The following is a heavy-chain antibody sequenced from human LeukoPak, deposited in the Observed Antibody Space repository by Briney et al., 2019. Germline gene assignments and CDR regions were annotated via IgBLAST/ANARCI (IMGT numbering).Heavy chain of an antibody. Sequence: GGSLRLSCAASGFTFSSYWMHWVRQVPGKGLLWVSRINSDGSSTSYADSVKGRFTISKDNAKDTLYLQMNSLRADDTAVYYCARGFPTYMDVWGKGTTVTVSS. J-gene: IGHJ6*03. CDR1: GFTFSSYW. CDR2: INSDGSST. CDR3: ARGFPTYMDV. V-gene: IGHV3-74*01.